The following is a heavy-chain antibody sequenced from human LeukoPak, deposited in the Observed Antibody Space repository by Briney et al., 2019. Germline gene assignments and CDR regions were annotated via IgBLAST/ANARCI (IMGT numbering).Heavy chain of an antibody. CDR1: GLTFSRDY. Sequence: SGGSLRLSCAASGLTFSRDYMTWVRQAPGKGPEWVANIKHDGSEKYYVDSVKGRFTISRDNAKNSLYLQTNSLRAEDTAVYYCAKDRLWFGEYYFDYWGQGTLVTVSS. D-gene: IGHD3-10*01. CDR3: AKDRLWFGEYYFDY. CDR2: IKHDGSEK. V-gene: IGHV3-7*01. J-gene: IGHJ4*02.